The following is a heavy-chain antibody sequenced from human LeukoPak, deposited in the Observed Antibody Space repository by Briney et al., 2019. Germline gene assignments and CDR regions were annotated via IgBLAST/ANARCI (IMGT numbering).Heavy chain of an antibody. Sequence: ASVKVSCKASGGTFSSYAISWVRQAPGQGLEWMGGIIPIFGTANYAQKFQGRVTITADKSTSTAYMELSSLRSEDTAVYYCAGIAARPLSFDYYYYMDVWGKGTTVTVSS. D-gene: IGHD6-6*01. V-gene: IGHV1-69*06. J-gene: IGHJ6*03. CDR1: GGTFSSYA. CDR3: AGIAARPLSFDYYYYMDV. CDR2: IIPIFGTA.